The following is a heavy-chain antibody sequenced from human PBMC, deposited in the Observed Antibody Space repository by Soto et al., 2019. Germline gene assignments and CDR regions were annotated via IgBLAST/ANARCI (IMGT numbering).Heavy chain of an antibody. CDR2: VFGNGAGTP. V-gene: IGHV4-4*07. CDR1: GGSFTGDY. Sequence: QVQLQESGPGLVRSSETLSFTCSVSGGSFTGDYWSWIRQPAGKGLQWIGRVFGNGAGTPIYNSLLKSRARMSADPSKRQFSLTLTSVTAADTAVYYCARDLPPYGGRRSPPTGAFEDWGQGIMVTVSS. CDR3: ARDLPPYGGRRSPPTGAFED. D-gene: IGHD2-15*01. J-gene: IGHJ4*02.